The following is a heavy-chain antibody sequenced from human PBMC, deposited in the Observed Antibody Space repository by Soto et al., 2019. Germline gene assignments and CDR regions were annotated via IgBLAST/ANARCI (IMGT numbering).Heavy chain of an antibody. V-gene: IGHV1-18*01. Sequence: QVQLVQSGAEVKKPGASVKVSCKASGYTFTSYGISWVRQAPGQGLEWMGWVSAYNGNTNYALKLQGRFTMTTDTSTSTAYMELRSLRSDDTAVYYCARDHRITIFGVVPPNFDYWGQGTLVTVSS. CDR3: ARDHRITIFGVVPPNFDY. CDR1: GYTFTSYG. J-gene: IGHJ4*02. CDR2: VSAYNGNT. D-gene: IGHD3-3*01.